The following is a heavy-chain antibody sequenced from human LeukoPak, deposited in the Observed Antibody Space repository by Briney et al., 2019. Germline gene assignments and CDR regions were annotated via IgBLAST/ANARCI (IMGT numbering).Heavy chain of an antibody. CDR1: GGSFSGYY. CDR3: ARRPHRSSTNWFDP. Sequence: PSETLSLTCAVYGGSFSGYYWSWIRQPPGKGLEWIGEINHSGSTNYNPSLKSRVTISVDTSKNQFSLKLSSVTAADTAVYYCARRPHRSSTNWFDPWGQGTLVTVSS. J-gene: IGHJ5*02. V-gene: IGHV4-34*01. CDR2: INHSGST. D-gene: IGHD2-2*01.